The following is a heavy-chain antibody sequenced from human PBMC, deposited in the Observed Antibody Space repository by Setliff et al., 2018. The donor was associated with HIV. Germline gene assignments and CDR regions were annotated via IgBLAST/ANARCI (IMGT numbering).Heavy chain of an antibody. D-gene: IGHD6-13*01. V-gene: IGHV3-48*01. CDR2: ISSSSSTI. CDR1: GDTFSSYS. J-gene: IGHJ3*02. CDR3: ARPTGYSSSWYPLDAFDI. Sequence: SCKASGDTFSSYSMNWVRQAPGKGLEWVSYISSSSSTIYYADSVKGRFTISRDNAKNSLYLQMNSLRAEDTAVYYCARPTGYSSSWYPLDAFDIWGQGTMVTVSS.